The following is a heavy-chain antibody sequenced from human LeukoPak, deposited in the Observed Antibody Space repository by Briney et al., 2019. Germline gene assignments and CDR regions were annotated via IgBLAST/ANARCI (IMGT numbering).Heavy chain of an antibody. V-gene: IGHV3-23*01. CDR2: INNSGAGT. D-gene: IGHD3-22*01. J-gene: IGHJ4*02. CDR3: ARVDGSGNSIFDY. CDR1: GFTFSTYA. Sequence: GGSLRLSCAASGFTFSTYAMTWVRQAPGKGLEWVSTINNSGAGTYHADSVKGRFTISRDNAKNTLYLQMNSLRAEDTAIYYCARVDGSGNSIFDYWGQGTLVPVSS.